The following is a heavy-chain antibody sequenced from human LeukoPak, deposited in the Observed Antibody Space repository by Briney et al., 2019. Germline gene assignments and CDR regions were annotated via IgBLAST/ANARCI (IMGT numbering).Heavy chain of an antibody. D-gene: IGHD3-10*01. V-gene: IGHV4-34*01. CDR3: ARARYYGPPMLY. CDR1: GGSFSGYY. J-gene: IGHJ4*02. Sequence: PSETLSLTCAVYGGSFSGYYWSWIRQPPGKGLEWIGEINHSGSTNYNPSLKSRVTISVDTSKNQFSLKLSSVTAADTAVYYCARARYYGPPMLYWGQGTLVTVSS. CDR2: INHSGST.